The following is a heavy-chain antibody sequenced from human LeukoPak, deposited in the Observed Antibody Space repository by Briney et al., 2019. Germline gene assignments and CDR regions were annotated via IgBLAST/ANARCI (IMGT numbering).Heavy chain of an antibody. CDR3: VRDGEGGLDYFDY. CDR1: GDSVSSNSAA. D-gene: IGHD3-16*01. V-gene: IGHV6-1*01. Sequence: SQTLSLTFAISGDSVSSNSAAWNWLRQSPSRGLEWLGRTYYRSKWFYDYAFSVKSRITINPDTSKNQFSLHLNSVTPEDTAVYYCVRDGEGGLDYFDYWGRGTLVTVSS. J-gene: IGHJ4*02. CDR2: TYYRSKWFY.